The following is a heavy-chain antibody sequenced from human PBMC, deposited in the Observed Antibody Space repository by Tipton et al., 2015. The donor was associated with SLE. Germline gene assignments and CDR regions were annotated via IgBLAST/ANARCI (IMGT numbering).Heavy chain of an antibody. CDR2: FYFSGSS. CDR1: GVSISTYY. V-gene: IGHV4-59*01. Sequence: TLSLTCSVSGVSISTYYWSWIRQSPGKGLEWIGFFYFSGSSQYNPSLKSRVAISADTSNNQFSLELRSVTAADTAVYYCARHLGVIVAFEVWGQGRVLTVCS. J-gene: IGHJ3*01. D-gene: IGHD3-10*01. CDR3: ARHLGVIVAFEV.